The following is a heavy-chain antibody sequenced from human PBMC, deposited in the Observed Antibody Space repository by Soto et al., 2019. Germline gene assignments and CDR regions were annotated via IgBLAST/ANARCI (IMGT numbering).Heavy chain of an antibody. D-gene: IGHD3-16*01. V-gene: IGHV4-39*01. CDR3: AILGGRATTSYYFAF. J-gene: IGHJ4*02. Sequence: SETLSLTCSVSDDSINSDKYYWGWIRQPPGKGLEWIGSIYYRGNAYYNPSLQTRVTISLDKSRSQFSLKLNSVTAADSAVYFCAILGGRATTSYYFAFGGRGPGVTVSS. CDR2: IYYRGNA. CDR1: DDSINSDKYY.